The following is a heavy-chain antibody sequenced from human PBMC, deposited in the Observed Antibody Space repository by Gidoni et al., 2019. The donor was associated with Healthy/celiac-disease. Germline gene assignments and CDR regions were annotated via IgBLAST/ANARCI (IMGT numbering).Heavy chain of an antibody. CDR3: ARHADGYGHGFDYYYYGMDV. CDR1: GYSFTSYW. CDR2: IYPGDSDT. Sequence: EVQLVQSGAEVKTPGESLKISCKGSGYSFTSYWIGWVRQMPGKGLEWMGIIYPGDSDTRYSPSFQGQVTISADKSISTAYLQWSSLKASDTAMYYCARHADGYGHGFDYYYYGMDVWGQGTTVTVSS. J-gene: IGHJ6*02. D-gene: IGHD5-18*01. V-gene: IGHV5-51*01.